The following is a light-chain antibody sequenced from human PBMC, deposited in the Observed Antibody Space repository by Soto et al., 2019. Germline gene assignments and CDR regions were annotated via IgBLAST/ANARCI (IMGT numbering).Light chain of an antibody. J-gene: IGKJ1*01. CDR3: QQYISYTWT. CDR2: KAS. V-gene: IGKV1-5*03. Sequence: DTQMTQSPSTLSASVGDRVTIICRASQSISSWLAWYQQKPGQAPKLLIYKASSLESGVPSRFSGSGSGTEFTLTISSLQPDDFATYYCQQYISYTWTFGQGTKVEIK. CDR1: QSISSW.